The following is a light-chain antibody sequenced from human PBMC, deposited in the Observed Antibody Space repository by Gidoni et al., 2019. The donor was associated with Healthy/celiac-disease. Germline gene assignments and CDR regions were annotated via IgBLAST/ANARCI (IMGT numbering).Light chain of an antibody. CDR2: WAS. V-gene: IGKV4-1*01. J-gene: IGKJ4*01. CDR3: QQYYSTPLT. Sequence: DIVMTQSPDSVAVSLGERATINCKSSQSVLYSSNNKNYLAWYQQKPGQAPKLLIYWASTRESGVPDRFSGSGSGTDFTLTISSLQAEDVAVYYCQQYYSTPLTFGGGTKVEIK. CDR1: QSVLYSSNNKNY.